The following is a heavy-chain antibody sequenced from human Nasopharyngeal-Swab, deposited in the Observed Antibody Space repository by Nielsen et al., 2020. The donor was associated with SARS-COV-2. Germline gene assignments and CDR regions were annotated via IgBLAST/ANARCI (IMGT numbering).Heavy chain of an antibody. CDR1: GFTYEEYA. D-gene: IGHD3-10*01. CDR2: ISWNSGSI. V-gene: IGHV3-9*01. Sequence: SLKISCAASGFTYEEYAMHWVRQAPGKGLEWDSGISWNSGSIGYADSVKGRFTISRDNAKNSLYLQMNSLRAEDTALYYCASPSDYYGSGSYWGQGTLVTVSS. CDR3: ASPSDYYGSGSY. J-gene: IGHJ4*02.